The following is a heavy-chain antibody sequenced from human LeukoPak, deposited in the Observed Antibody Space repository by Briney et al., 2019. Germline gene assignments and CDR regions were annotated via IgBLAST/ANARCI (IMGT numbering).Heavy chain of an antibody. CDR2: FNWNGGST. Sequence: GGSLRLSCAVSGFTLDDYGMSWVRQAPGKGLEWVSGFNWNGGSTGYGDSVRGGFTISRDNPNNSLHLQMNSLRAEDTALYYCARDISSGWYFDYWGQGTLVTVSS. D-gene: IGHD6-19*01. CDR3: ARDISSGWYFDY. J-gene: IGHJ4*02. V-gene: IGHV3-20*04. CDR1: GFTLDDYG.